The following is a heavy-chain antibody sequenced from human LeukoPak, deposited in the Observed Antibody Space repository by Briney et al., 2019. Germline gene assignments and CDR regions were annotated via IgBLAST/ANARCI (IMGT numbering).Heavy chain of an antibody. V-gene: IGHV4-34*01. Sequence: SETLSLTCAVYGGSFSGYYWSWTRQPPGKGLEWIGEINHSGSTNYNPSLKSRVTISVDTSKNQFSLKLSSVTAADTAVYYCARALKAPLYCYYMDVWGKGTTVTVSS. J-gene: IGHJ6*03. CDR1: GGSFSGYY. CDR3: ARALKAPLYCYYMDV. CDR2: INHSGST.